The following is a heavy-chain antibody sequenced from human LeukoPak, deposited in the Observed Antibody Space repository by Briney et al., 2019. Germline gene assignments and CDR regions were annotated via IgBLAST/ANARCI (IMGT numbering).Heavy chain of an antibody. J-gene: IGHJ4*02. D-gene: IGHD5-18*01. Sequence: GESLKISCKGSGYSFTSYWIGWVRQAPGQGLEWMGWINPNSGGTNYAQKFQGRVTMTRDTSISTAYMELSRLRSDDTAVYYCARDVDTAMVTDYWGQGTLVTVSS. CDR2: INPNSGGT. V-gene: IGHV1-2*02. CDR1: GYSFTSYW. CDR3: ARDVDTAMVTDY.